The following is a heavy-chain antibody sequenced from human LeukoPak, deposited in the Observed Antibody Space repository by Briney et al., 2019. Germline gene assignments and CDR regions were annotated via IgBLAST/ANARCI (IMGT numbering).Heavy chain of an antibody. CDR2: IYTSGST. CDR3: AGYYDSSGPMGYRI. CDR1: GGSISSGSYF. D-gene: IGHD3-22*01. Sequence: SETLSLTCTVSGGSISSGSYFWSWIRQPAGKGLEWIVRIYTSGSTKYNPSLKSRVTISVDTSRNQFSLKLSSVTAADTAVYYRAGYYDSSGPMGYRIWGQGTMVTVSS. V-gene: IGHV4-61*02. J-gene: IGHJ3*02.